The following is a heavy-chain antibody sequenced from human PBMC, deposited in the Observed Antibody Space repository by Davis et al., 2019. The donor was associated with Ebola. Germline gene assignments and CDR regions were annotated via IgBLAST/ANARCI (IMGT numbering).Heavy chain of an antibody. CDR3: ARDVRAGLGYYYYYMDV. J-gene: IGHJ6*03. CDR1: GGSISSGGYY. V-gene: IGHV4-30-4*08. Sequence: LRLSCTVSGGSISSGGYYWSWIRQHPGKGLEWIGYIYYSGSTYYNPSLKSRVTISVDTSKNQFSLKLSSVTAADTAVYYCARDVRAGLGYYYYYMDVWGKGTTVTVSS. D-gene: IGHD1-14*01. CDR2: IYYSGST.